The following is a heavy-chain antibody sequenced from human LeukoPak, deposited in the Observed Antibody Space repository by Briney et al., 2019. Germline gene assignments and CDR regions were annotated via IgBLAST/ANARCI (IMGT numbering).Heavy chain of an antibody. V-gene: IGHV3-23*01. CDR1: GFTFSSYA. CDR2: ISGSGGST. CDR3: AKVNISSGYYGIDAFDI. J-gene: IGHJ3*02. D-gene: IGHD3-22*01. Sequence: GGSLRLSCAASGFTFSSYAMSWVRQAPGKGLEWVSAISGSGGSTYYADSVKGRFTISRDNSKNTLYLQMNSLRAEDTAVYYCAKVNISSGYYGIDAFDIWGQGTMVAVSS.